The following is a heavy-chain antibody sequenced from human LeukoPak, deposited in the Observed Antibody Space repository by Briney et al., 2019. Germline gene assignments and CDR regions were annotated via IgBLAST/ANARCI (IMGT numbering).Heavy chain of an antibody. Sequence: PSETLSLTCTVSGGSISSGGYYWSWIRQHPGKGLEWIGYIYYSGSTYYNPSLKSRVTISVDTSKNQFSLKLSSVTAADTAVYYCARERESGYAFDYWGQGTLVTVSS. V-gene: IGHV4-31*03. CDR1: GGSISSGGYY. CDR3: ARERESGYAFDY. J-gene: IGHJ4*02. CDR2: IYYSGST. D-gene: IGHD5-12*01.